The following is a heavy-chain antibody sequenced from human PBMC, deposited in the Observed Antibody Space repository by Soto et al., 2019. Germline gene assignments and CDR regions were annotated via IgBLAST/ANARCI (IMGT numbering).Heavy chain of an antibody. CDR2: TSSDGTNK. CDR3: SKGSGWYYPEYFQH. D-gene: IGHD6-19*01. Sequence: QVQLVQSGGGVVQPGRSLRVSCAASGFTFSGYGMHWVRQAPGKGLEWVAVTSSDGTNKYYADSVKGRFTISRDNSKNTLYLQMNNLRAEDTAVYYCSKGSGWYYPEYFQHWGQGTLVTVPS. J-gene: IGHJ1*01. CDR1: GFTFSGYG. V-gene: IGHV3-30*18.